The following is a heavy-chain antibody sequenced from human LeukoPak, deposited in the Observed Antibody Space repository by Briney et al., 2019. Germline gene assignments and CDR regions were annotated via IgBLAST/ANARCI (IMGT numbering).Heavy chain of an antibody. Sequence: SETLSLTCAVYGGSFSGYYWSWIRQPPGKGPEWIGGINHSGSTNYNPSLKSRVTISVDTSKNQFSLKLSSVTAADTAVYYCARHIMYYYDSSGYYYRGWFDPWGQGTLVTVSS. CDR1: GGSFSGYY. CDR2: INHSGST. J-gene: IGHJ5*02. D-gene: IGHD3-22*01. CDR3: ARHIMYYYDSSGYYYRGWFDP. V-gene: IGHV4-34*01.